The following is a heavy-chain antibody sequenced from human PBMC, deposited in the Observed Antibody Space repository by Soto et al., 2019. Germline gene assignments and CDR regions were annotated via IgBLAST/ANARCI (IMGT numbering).Heavy chain of an antibody. CDR1: GYTFTGYY. V-gene: IGHV1-2*04. D-gene: IGHD2-8*01. CDR2: INPNSGGT. CDR3: ARAYCTNGVCYNWFDP. Sequence: ASVKVSCKASGYTFTGYYMHWVLQAPGQGLEWMGWINPNSGGTNYAQKFQGWVTMTRDTSISTAYMELSRLRSDDTAVYYCARAYCTNGVCYNWFDPWGQGTLVTVSS. J-gene: IGHJ5*02.